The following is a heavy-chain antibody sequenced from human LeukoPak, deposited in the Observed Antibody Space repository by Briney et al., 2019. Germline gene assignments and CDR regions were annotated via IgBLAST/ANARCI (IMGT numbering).Heavy chain of an antibody. J-gene: IGHJ4*02. CDR1: GGSISPLY. D-gene: IGHD3-10*01. CDR2: IYDSGAA. CDR3: ARGGVAAKYYFDF. Sequence: SETLSLTCTVSGGSISPLYWGWLRQPPGEGLEFIGYIYDSGAANYDPSLKSRVSLSVDTSENQFSLKLSSVTAADTALYYCARGGVAAKYYFDFWGQGTLVTVSS. V-gene: IGHV4-59*11.